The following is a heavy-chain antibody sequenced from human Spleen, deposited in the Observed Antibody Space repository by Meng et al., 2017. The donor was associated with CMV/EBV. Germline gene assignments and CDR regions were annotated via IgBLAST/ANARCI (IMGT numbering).Heavy chain of an antibody. CDR1: GGSISSSSYY. Sequence: GSLRLSCTVSGGSISSSSYYWGWIRQPPGKGLEWIGSIYYSGSTYYNPSLKSRVTISVDTSKNSLYLQMNSLRAEDMAVYYCARDSEPLGYCSNTICAGALDIWGQGTMVTVSS. D-gene: IGHD2-2*01. V-gene: IGHV4-39*07. CDR2: IYYSGST. CDR3: ARDSEPLGYCSNTICAGALDI. J-gene: IGHJ3*02.